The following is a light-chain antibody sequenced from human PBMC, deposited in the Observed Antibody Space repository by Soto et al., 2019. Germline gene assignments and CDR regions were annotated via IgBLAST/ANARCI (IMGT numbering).Light chain of an antibody. Sequence: EIVLPQSPGILYLSPGDSATLSCRARPSVSSSHLAWYQHKPGQAPRLLIYGASSRATGIPDRFSGSGSGTEFSLTINSLQSEDFGVYFCQQYDQWWTFGQGTKVDIK. J-gene: IGKJ1*01. V-gene: IGKV3-20*01. CDR2: GAS. CDR1: PSVSSSH. CDR3: QQYDQWWT.